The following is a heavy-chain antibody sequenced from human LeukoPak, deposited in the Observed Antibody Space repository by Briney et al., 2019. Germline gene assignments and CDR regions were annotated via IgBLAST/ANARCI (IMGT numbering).Heavy chain of an antibody. V-gene: IGHV3-48*01. CDR2: ISSSSSTI. CDR3: ARGDPYCSSTSCHSDY. J-gene: IGHJ4*02. D-gene: IGHD2-2*01. Sequence: GGSLRLSCAASGFTFSSYSMNWVRQAPGKGLEWVSYISSSSSTIYYADSVKGRFTISRDNSENTLYLQMHSLRAEDTAVYYCARGDPYCSSTSCHSDYWGQGTLVTVSS. CDR1: GFTFSSYS.